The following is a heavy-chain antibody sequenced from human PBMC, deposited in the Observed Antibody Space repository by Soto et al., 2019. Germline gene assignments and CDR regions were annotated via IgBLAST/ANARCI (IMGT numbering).Heavy chain of an antibody. CDR3: ARGKVTSSADFDY. V-gene: IGHV4-34*01. Sequence: PSETLSLTCAVYGGSFRGYYWSWIRQPPGKGLEWIGEINHSGSTNYNPSLKSRVTISVDTSKNQFSLKLSSVTAADTAVYYCARGKVTSSADFDYWGQGTLVTVSS. CDR1: GGSFRGYY. J-gene: IGHJ4*02. D-gene: IGHD2-21*02. CDR2: INHSGST.